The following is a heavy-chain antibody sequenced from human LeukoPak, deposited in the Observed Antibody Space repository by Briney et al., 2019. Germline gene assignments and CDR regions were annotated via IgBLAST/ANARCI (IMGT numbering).Heavy chain of an antibody. D-gene: IGHD1-26*01. J-gene: IGHJ4*02. CDR1: GFTFSSYA. CDR3: ARDRAWYSGSSYYFDY. V-gene: IGHV3-30-3*01. Sequence: GGSLRLSCAASGFTFSSYAMHWVRQAPGKGLEWVAVISYDGSNKYYADSVKGRFTISRDNSKNTLYLQMNSLRAEDTAVYYCARDRAWYSGSSYYFDYWGQGTLVTVSS. CDR2: ISYDGSNK.